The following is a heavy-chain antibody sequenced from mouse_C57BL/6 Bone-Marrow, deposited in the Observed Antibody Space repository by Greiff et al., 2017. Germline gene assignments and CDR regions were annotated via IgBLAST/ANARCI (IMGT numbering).Heavy chain of an antibody. J-gene: IGHJ2*01. V-gene: IGHV1-80*01. CDR3: VRECAYYVGDYFDY. Sequence: QVQLQQSGAELVKPGASVKISCKASGYAFSSYWMNWVKQRPGKGLEWIGQIYPGDGDTNYNGKFKGKATLTADKSSSTAYMQLSSLTSEDSAVYYCVRECAYYVGDYFDYWGQGTTLTVSS. CDR2: IYPGDGDT. D-gene: IGHD1-1*02. CDR1: GYAFSSYW.